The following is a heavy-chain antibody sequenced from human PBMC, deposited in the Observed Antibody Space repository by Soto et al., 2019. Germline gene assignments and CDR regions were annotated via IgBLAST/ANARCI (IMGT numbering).Heavy chain of an antibody. CDR2: IYYSGST. CDR1: GGSISSGDYY. Sequence: SETLSLTCTVSGGSISSGDYYWSWIRQPPGKGLEWIGYIYYSGSTYYNPSLKSRVTISVDTSKNQFSLKLSSVTAADTAVYYCARVRVDTAMPNAYSDYYYGMDVWGQGTTVTSP. J-gene: IGHJ6*02. CDR3: ARVRVDTAMPNAYSDYYYGMDV. V-gene: IGHV4-30-4*01. D-gene: IGHD5-18*01.